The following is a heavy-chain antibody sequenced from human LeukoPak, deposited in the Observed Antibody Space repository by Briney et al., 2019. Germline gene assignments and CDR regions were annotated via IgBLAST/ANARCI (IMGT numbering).Heavy chain of an antibody. CDR2: ISGSGGST. CDR1: GFTFSSYA. CDR3: AKDWPESSFRRREVPFDY. Sequence: PGGSLRLSCAASGFTFSSYAMSWVRQAPGKGLEWVSAISGSGGSTYYADSVKGRFTISRDNSKNTLYLQMNSLRAEDTAVYYCAKDWPESSFRRREVPFDYWGQGTLVTVSS. V-gene: IGHV3-23*01. D-gene: IGHD6-13*01. J-gene: IGHJ4*02.